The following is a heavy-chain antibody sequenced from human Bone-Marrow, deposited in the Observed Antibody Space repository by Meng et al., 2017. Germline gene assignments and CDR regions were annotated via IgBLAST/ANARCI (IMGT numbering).Heavy chain of an antibody. D-gene: IGHD2-15*01. V-gene: IGHV3-21*01. J-gene: IGHJ4*02. CDR2: ISSSSSYI. CDR3: ARDGDCSGGSCYHGGDY. Sequence: GGSLRLSCTASGFTFTTYWMSWVRQAPGKGLEWVSSISSSSSYIYYADSVKGRFTISRDNAKNSLYLQMNSLRAEDTAVYYCARDGDCSGGSCYHGGDYWGQGTLVTVSS. CDR1: GFTFTTYW.